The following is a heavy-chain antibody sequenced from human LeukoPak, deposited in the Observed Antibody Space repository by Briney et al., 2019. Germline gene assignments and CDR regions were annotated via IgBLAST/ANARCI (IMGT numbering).Heavy chain of an antibody. CDR1: GFIFSPYT. D-gene: IGHD2/OR15-2a*01. V-gene: IGHV3-21*06. J-gene: IGHJ4*01. Sequence: GGSLRLSCAASGFIFSPYTMNWVRQAPGKGLEWVSSISSDITYIFYADSVKGRFTVTRDNAKNSLYLQMRRLRAEHTAVYYWARNRGYYSDYRGHGIPVTVSS. CDR3: ARNRGYYSDY. CDR2: ISSDITYI.